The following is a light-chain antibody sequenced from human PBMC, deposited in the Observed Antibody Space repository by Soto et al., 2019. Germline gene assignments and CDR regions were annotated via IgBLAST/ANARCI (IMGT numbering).Light chain of an antibody. CDR1: RSDVGGYNY. J-gene: IGLJ1*01. Sequence: QSALTQPAAVSGSPGQSLTISCTGTRSDVGGYNYVSWYQQHPGKAPKLMIYDVSNRPSGVSNRFSGSKSGNTASLTISGLQAEDEADYYCSSYTSSSTVFGTGT. V-gene: IGLV2-14*01. CDR2: DVS. CDR3: SSYTSSSTV.